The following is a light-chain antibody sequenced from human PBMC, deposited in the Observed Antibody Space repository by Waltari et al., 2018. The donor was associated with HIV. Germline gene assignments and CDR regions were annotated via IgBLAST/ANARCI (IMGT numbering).Light chain of an antibody. V-gene: IGKV3-20*01. CDR3: HQYGTSRT. Sequence: EIVLTQSPGTLSLSPGERATLSCRASQSITTNYLAWYQQKPGRAPRLLIYGAFITASGIPDRFSGSGSGTDFTLTISRLEPEDFAVYYCHQYGTSRTFGQGTKV. J-gene: IGKJ1*01. CDR2: GAF. CDR1: QSITTNY.